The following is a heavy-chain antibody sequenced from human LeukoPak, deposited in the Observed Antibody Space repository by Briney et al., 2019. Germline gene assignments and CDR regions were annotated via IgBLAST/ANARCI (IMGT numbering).Heavy chain of an antibody. D-gene: IGHD6-13*01. CDR1: GCSFTSYW. J-gene: IGHJ4*02. CDR3: ARAEGGSSSWYSSFDY. V-gene: IGHV5-51*01. Sequence: GESLKISCKGSGCSFTSYWIGWVRRMPGKGLEWMGIIYPGDSDTRYSPSFQGQVTISADKSISTAYLQWSSLKASDTAMYYCARAEGGSSSWYSSFDYWGQGTLVTVSS. CDR2: IYPGDSDT.